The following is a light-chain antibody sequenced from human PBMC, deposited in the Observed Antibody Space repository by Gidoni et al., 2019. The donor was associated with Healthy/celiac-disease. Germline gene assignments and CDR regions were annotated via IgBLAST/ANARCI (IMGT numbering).Light chain of an antibody. CDR1: SSAVGGYNY. CDR3: SSYAGSNNRV. Sequence: QSALPQPPSASGSPGQSVTISCTGTSSAVGGYNYVSWYQQHPGKAPKLMIYEVSNRPSGVPDRFSGSKSGNTASLTVSGLQAEDEADYYCSSYAGSNNRVFGTGTKVTVL. J-gene: IGLJ1*01. CDR2: EVS. V-gene: IGLV2-8*01.